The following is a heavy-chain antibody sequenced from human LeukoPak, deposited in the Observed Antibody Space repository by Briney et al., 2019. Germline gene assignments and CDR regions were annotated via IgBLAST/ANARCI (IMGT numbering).Heavy chain of an antibody. J-gene: IGHJ4*02. CDR2: INPNSGGT. CDR3: ARSPTKRVTEDY. Sequence: ASVKVSCKASGYTFTGYYMHWVRQAPGQGLEWMGWINPNSGGTNYAQKFQGRVTMTRDTSISTAYMELSRLRSDDTAVYYCARSPTKRVTEDYWGQGTLVTVSS. V-gene: IGHV1-2*02. CDR1: GYTFTGYY. D-gene: IGHD2-8*01.